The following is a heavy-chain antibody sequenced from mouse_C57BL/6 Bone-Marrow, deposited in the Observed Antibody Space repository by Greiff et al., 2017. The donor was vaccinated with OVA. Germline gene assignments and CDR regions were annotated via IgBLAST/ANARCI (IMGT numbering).Heavy chain of an antibody. CDR1: GFNIKDDY. V-gene: IGHV14-4*01. CDR3: RGLYYGNRAWFAY. CDR2: IDPENGDT. J-gene: IGHJ3*01. D-gene: IGHD2-1*01. Sequence: VHVKQSGAELVRPGASVKLSCTASGFNIKDDYMHWVKQRPEQGLEWIGWIDPENGDTEYASKFQGKATITADTSSNTAYLQLSSLTSEDTAVYYCRGLYYGNRAWFAYWGQGTLVTVSA.